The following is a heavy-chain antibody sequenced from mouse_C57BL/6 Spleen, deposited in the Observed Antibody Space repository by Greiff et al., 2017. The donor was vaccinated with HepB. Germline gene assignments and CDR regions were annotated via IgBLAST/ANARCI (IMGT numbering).Heavy chain of an antibody. CDR3: AREDSNHDY. J-gene: IGHJ2*01. V-gene: IGHV1-81*01. CDR2: IYPRSGNT. CDR1: GYTFTSYG. D-gene: IGHD2-5*01. Sequence: QVQLKESGAELARPGASVKLSCKASGYTFTSYGISWVKQRTGQGLEWIGEIYPRSGNTYYNEKFKGKATLTADKSSSTAYMELRSLTSEDSAVYFCAREDSNHDYWGQGTTLTVSS.